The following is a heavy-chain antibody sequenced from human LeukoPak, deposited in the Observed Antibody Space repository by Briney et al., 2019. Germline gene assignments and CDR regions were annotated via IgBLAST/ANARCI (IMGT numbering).Heavy chain of an antibody. CDR1: GFALSTTY. V-gene: IGHV3-66*01. CDR3: ARDPRFSGYFDY. D-gene: IGHD5-12*01. Sequence: PGGSLRLSCVASGFALSTTYMSWVRQAPGKGLEWVSVIYDGDNANYGDSVKGRFTVSRDFSTHTLYLQMNSLRVDDTAVYYCARDPRFSGYFDYWGQGTLVTVSS. J-gene: IGHJ4*02. CDR2: IYDGDNA.